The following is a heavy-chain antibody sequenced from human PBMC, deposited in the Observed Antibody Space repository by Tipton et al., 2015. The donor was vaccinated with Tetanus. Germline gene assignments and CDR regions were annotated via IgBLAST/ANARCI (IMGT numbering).Heavy chain of an antibody. CDR1: GYTFTSYY. CDR3: ARSSIAGRWFDP. D-gene: IGHD6-6*01. CDR2: ISPSGGST. J-gene: IGHJ5*02. Sequence: QLVQSGAEVKKPGASVKVSCKASGYTFTSYYMHWVRQAPGQGLEWMGIISPSGGSTSYAQKFQGRVTMTRDMSTSTVYMELSSLRSEDTAVYYCARSSIAGRWFDPWGQGTLVTVSS. V-gene: IGHV1-46*01.